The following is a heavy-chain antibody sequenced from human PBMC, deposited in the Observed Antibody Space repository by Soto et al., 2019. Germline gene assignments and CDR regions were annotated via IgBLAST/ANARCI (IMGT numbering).Heavy chain of an antibody. CDR3: ARHGAHAFDGYAFLLDS. CDR1: GASLSGYY. D-gene: IGHD3-16*01. V-gene: IGHV4-59*08. CDR2: IYYGGTT. Sequence: PSETLSLTCTVSGASLSGYYWAWIRQPPGKGLEWIGYIYYGGTTNYNPSLDSRVTISVDTSRNQFSLRLRSVTAADTAVYYCARHGAHAFDGYAFLLDSWGLENLVPVSS. J-gene: IGHJ4*02.